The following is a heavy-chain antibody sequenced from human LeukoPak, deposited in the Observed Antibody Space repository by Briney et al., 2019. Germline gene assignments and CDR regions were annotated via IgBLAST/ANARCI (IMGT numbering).Heavy chain of an antibody. CDR2: IYAGGAT. Sequence: GGSLRLSCAASGFTVSGHFVSWVRQAPEKGLEWVSFIYAGGATYYADSVRGRFTISRDNSKNTVALQMNSLTAEDAAVYYCARGDVGTGQYFDLWGRGTLVTVSS. J-gene: IGHJ2*01. CDR3: ARGDVGTGQYFDL. V-gene: IGHV3-53*01. CDR1: GFTVSGHF. D-gene: IGHD2-8*02.